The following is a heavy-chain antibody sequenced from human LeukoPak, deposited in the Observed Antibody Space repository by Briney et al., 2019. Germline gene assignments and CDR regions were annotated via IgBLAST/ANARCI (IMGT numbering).Heavy chain of an antibody. CDR1: GGSISSYY. J-gene: IGHJ4*02. CDR3: ARVDPDSSSSLEVFDY. CDR2: IYYSGST. Sequence: SETLSLTCTVSGGSISSYYWSWIRRPPGKGLEWIGYIYYSGSTNYNPSLKSRVTISVDTSKNQFSLELSSVTAADTAVYYCARVDPDSSSSLEVFDYWGQGTLVTVSS. D-gene: IGHD6-6*01. V-gene: IGHV4-59*01.